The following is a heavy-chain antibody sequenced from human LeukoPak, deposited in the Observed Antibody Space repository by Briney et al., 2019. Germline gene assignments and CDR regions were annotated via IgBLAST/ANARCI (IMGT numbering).Heavy chain of an antibody. D-gene: IGHD3-3*01. Sequence: GGSLRLSCAASGFTFNRYDMSWVRQAPGKGLEWVSGISASGANRYYADSVKGRFTISRDNAKNTLHLQMNSLRAEDTAVYYCARGGYYGSGRYYFDSWGQGTLVTVSS. CDR1: GFTFNRYD. CDR2: ISASGANR. J-gene: IGHJ4*02. CDR3: ARGGYYGSGRYYFDS. V-gene: IGHV3-23*01.